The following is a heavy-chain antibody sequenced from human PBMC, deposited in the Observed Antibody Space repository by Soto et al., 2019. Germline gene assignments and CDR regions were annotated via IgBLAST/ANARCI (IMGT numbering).Heavy chain of an antibody. CDR3: ARPVTRMTTISFSPHGGY. D-gene: IGHD2-21*02. CDR2: ISSSGSTI. Sequence: QVQLVESGGGLVQPGGSLRLSCAASGFTFSDYYMSWIRQAPGKGLEWVSYISSSGSTIYYADSVKGRFTISRDNAKNSLYLQMNSLRAEDTAVYYCARPVTRMTTISFSPHGGYWGQGTLVTVSS. CDR1: GFTFSDYY. V-gene: IGHV3-11*01. J-gene: IGHJ4*02.